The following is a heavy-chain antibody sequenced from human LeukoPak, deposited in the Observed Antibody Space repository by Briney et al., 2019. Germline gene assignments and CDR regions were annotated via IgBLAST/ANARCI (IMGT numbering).Heavy chain of an antibody. CDR2: ISGSGSST. CDR1: GFTFSNYA. D-gene: IGHD6-19*01. V-gene: IGHV3-23*01. J-gene: IGHJ4*02. CDR3: ARETVAGPNFDY. Sequence: GSLRLSCAASGFTFSNYAMKWVRQAPGKGLEWVSAISGSGSSTYSTDSVKGRFTISRDNSKNTLYLQMSSLRAEDTAVYYCARETVAGPNFDYWGQGTLVTVSS.